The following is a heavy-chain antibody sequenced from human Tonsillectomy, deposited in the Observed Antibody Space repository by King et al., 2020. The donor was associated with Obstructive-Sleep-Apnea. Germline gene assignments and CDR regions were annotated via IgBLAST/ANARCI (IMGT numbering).Heavy chain of an antibody. CDR2: ISYDGSNK. J-gene: IGHJ6*02. V-gene: IGHV3-30*04. Sequence: VQLVESGGGVVQPGRSLRLSCAASGFTFSSYAMHWFRQAPGKGLGWVAGISYDGSNKYYAESVEGRFTNSRDNSKNTLYLQMNSRRAEEQAVDYCGRNQCTNGECDLGYDGMDVWGQGTTVTVSS. D-gene: IGHD2-8*01. CDR3: GRNQCTNGECDLGYDGMDV. CDR1: GFTFSSYA.